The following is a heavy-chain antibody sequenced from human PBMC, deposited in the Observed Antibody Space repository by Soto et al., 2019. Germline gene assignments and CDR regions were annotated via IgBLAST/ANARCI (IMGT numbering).Heavy chain of an antibody. D-gene: IGHD6-19*01. CDR2: ISWNSGSI. Sequence: EVQLVESGGGLVQPGRSLRLSCAASGFTFDDYAMHWVRQAPGKGLEWVSGISWNSGSIGYADSVKGRFTISRDNAKNSLYLQMNSLRAEDTALYYCAKDISSGWEGFDYWGQGTLVTVSS. CDR1: GFTFDDYA. J-gene: IGHJ4*02. CDR3: AKDISSGWEGFDY. V-gene: IGHV3-9*01.